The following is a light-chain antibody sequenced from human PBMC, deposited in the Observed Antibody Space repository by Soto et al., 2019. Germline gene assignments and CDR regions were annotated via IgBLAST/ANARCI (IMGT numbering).Light chain of an antibody. CDR1: QSVSSN. CDR3: QHHTNWPLT. J-gene: IGKJ4*01. Sequence: EIVLTQSPATLSLYPGERATLSCRASQSVSSNLAWYQQKPGQAPRLLIYDASNRATGIPARFSGSGSGTDFTLAISSLEPEDFAFYYCQHHTNWPLTFGGGTKVDIK. CDR2: DAS. V-gene: IGKV3-11*01.